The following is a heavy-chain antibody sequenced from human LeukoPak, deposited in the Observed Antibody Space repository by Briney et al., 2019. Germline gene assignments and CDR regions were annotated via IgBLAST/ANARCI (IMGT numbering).Heavy chain of an antibody. CDR3: AKRSGLYFDY. CDR2: ISSNGGNT. D-gene: IGHD1-26*01. Sequence: GRSLRLSCSGSGFTFSSYAIHWVRQAPGKGLQYVSGISSNGGNTYNADSVKGRFTISRDNSKNTVDLQMSSLRAEDTAVYYCAKRSGLYFDYWGQGTLVTVSS. V-gene: IGHV3-64D*09. CDR1: GFTFSSYA. J-gene: IGHJ4*02.